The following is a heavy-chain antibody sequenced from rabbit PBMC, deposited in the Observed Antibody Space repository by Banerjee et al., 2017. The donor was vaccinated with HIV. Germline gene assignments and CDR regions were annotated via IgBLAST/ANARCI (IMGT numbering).Heavy chain of an antibody. J-gene: IGHJ4*01. D-gene: IGHD1-1*01. V-gene: IGHV1S45*01. Sequence: QEQLVESGGGLVQPEGSLTLTCTASGFSFSNKYVMCWVRQAPGKGLEWIACINTSSGNTVYATWAKGRLTISKTSSTTVTLQMTSLTAADTATYFCARFPSGIHYTNLDLWGPGTLVTVS. CDR1: GFSFSNKYV. CDR2: INTSSGNT. CDR3: ARFPSGIHYTNLDL.